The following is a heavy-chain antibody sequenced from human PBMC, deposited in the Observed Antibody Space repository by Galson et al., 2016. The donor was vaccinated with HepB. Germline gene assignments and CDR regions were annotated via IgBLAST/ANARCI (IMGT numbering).Heavy chain of an antibody. CDR3: AKGGAYDH. V-gene: IGHV3-23*01. Sequence: SLRLSCAASGFTFSVSAMSWVRQAPGKGLEWVSAISGDSENTYYTDSVKGRFAISKDNSEKTLYLQMNSLRAEDTAIYYCAKGGAYDHWGQGTLVTVPS. CDR2: ISGDSENT. CDR1: GFTFSVSA. J-gene: IGHJ4*02.